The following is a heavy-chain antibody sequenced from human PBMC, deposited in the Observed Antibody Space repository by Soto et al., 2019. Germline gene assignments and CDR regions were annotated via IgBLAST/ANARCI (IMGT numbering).Heavy chain of an antibody. J-gene: IGHJ6*02. CDR3: ASSPSIAARRTPYYYYYGMDV. V-gene: IGHV1-69*13. D-gene: IGHD6-6*01. CDR1: GGTFSSYA. Sequence: SVKVSCKASGGTFSSYAISWVRQAPGQGLEWMGGIIPIFGTANYAQKFQGRVTITADESTSTAYMELSSLRSEDTAVYYCASSPSIAARRTPYYYYYGMDVWGQGTTVTVSS. CDR2: IIPIFGTA.